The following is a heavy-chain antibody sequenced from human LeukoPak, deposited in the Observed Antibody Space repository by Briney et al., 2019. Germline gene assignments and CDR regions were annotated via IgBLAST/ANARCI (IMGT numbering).Heavy chain of an antibody. CDR3: ARGDYVTHGYQTR. Sequence: GASVKVSCKASGYIFTSYVLHWVRQAPGQGLEWMGWINTNTGNPTYAQGFTGRFVFSLDTSVSTAYLQISSLKADDTAMYYCARGDYVTHGYQTRWGQGTLVTVSS. CDR1: GYIFTSYV. CDR2: INTNTGNP. J-gene: IGHJ4*02. V-gene: IGHV7-4-1*02. D-gene: IGHD3-10*02.